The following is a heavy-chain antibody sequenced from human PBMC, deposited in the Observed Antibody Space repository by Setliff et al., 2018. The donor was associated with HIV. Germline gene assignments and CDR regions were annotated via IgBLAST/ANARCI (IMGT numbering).Heavy chain of an antibody. CDR1: GYRFTSYH. CDR3: ARDVAYTGYNSDS. V-gene: IGHV1-18*01. D-gene: IGHD5-18*01. Sequence: ASVKVSCKASGYRFTSYHISWVRQAPGQGLEWLGRISASNGQTDYGHNYQGRLSMTTDSSTTTAYMEPASLRIDDTAVCYCARDVAYTGYNSDSWGQGTLVTVSS. CDR2: ISASNGQT. J-gene: IGHJ5*01.